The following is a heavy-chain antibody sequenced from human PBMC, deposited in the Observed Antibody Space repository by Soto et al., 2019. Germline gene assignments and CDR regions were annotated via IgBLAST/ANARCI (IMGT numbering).Heavy chain of an antibody. J-gene: IGHJ6*02. Sequence: SVKVSCKASGGTFSSYTISWVRQAPGQGLEWMGRIIPILGIANYAQKFQGRVTITADNSKNTLYLQMNSLRAEDTAVYYCARRRIAARPWDYYGMDVWGQGTTVTVSS. D-gene: IGHD6-6*01. CDR1: GGTFSSYT. V-gene: IGHV1-69*02. CDR2: IIPILGIA. CDR3: ARRRIAARPWDYYGMDV.